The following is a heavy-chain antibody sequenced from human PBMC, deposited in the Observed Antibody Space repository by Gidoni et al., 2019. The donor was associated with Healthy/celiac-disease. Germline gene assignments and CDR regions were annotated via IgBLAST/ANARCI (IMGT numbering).Heavy chain of an antibody. CDR2: INSDGSST. CDR1: GFTFSSYW. J-gene: IGHJ4*02. V-gene: IGHV3-74*01. Sequence: EVQLVESGGGVVQPGGSLRLSCAASGFTFSSYWMHWVRQAPGKGLVWVSRINSDGSSTSYAYSVKGRFTISRDNSKNTLYLQMNSLRAEDTAVYYCARALRRLGELSYFDYWGQGTLVTVSS. CDR3: ARALRRLGELSYFDY. D-gene: IGHD3-16*02.